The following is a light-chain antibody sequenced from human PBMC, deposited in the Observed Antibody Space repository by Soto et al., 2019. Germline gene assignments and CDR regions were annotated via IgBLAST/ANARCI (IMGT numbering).Light chain of an antibody. V-gene: IGLV2-14*01. CDR1: SSDIGGHHF. CDR3: SSYTSSSLYG. CDR2: GVT. Sequence: LTQPASVSRSPGQSITISCTGTSSDIGGHHFVSWYQQHSGKAPKLVIYGVTDRPSGVSDRFAGSKSGNTASLTISVFQPEDEADYYCSSYTSSSLYGFGTGTKVTVL. J-gene: IGLJ1*01.